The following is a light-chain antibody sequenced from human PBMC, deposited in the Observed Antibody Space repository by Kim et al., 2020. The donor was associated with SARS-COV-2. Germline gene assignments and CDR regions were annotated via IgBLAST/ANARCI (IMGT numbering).Light chain of an antibody. CDR1: QSGSSN. CDR2: AAS. V-gene: IGKV3-15*01. J-gene: IGKJ4*01. Sequence: FPGQRAALPCLASQSGSSNLAWYRQNPGQAPLLLIYAASTRATGIPARFSGSGSGTEFTLTISRVQSEDLAVYYCQQYNNVPPRTFGGGTKVDIK. CDR3: QQYNNVPPRT.